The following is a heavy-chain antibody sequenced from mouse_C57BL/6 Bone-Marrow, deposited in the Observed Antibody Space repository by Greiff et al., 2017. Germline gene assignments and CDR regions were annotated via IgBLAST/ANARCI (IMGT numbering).Heavy chain of an antibody. J-gene: IGHJ1*03. Sequence: EVKLVESEGGLVQPGSSMKLSCTASGFTFSDYYMAWVRQVPEKVLEWVANINYDGSSTYYLDSLKSRFIISRDNAKNILYLQMSSLKSEDTATYYCARVITTVVAHWYFDVWGTGTTVTVSS. CDR2: INYDGSST. CDR3: ARVITTVVAHWYFDV. CDR1: GFTFSDYY. D-gene: IGHD1-1*01. V-gene: IGHV5-16*01.